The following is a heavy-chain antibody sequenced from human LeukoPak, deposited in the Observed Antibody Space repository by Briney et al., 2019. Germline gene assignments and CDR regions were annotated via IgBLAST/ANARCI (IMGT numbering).Heavy chain of an antibody. CDR1: GFNLSSNP. V-gene: IGHV3-23*01. Sequence: GGSLRLSCAASGFNLSSNPLIWVRQAPGKGLEWVSTIYSDGSTSYADSVKGRFTISRDNSKNTLYLQMNSLRAEDAAVYYCAREYYYGSGPFDYWGQGTLVTVSS. J-gene: IGHJ4*02. CDR3: AREYYYGSGPFDY. D-gene: IGHD3-10*01. CDR2: IYSDGST.